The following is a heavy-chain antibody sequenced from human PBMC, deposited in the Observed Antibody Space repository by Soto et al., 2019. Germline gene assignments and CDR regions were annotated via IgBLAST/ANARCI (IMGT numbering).Heavy chain of an antibody. CDR1: GGSTSSYY. J-gene: IGHJ4*02. CDR2: IYYSGST. D-gene: IGHD3-10*01. V-gene: IGHV4-59*01. Sequence: PSETLSLTCTVSGGSTSSYYWSWIRQPPGKGLEWIGYIYYSGSTNYNPSLKSRVTISVDTSKNQFSLKLSSVTAADTAVYYCARSYCYGSGSYYFDYWGQGTLVTVSS. CDR3: ARSYCYGSGSYYFDY.